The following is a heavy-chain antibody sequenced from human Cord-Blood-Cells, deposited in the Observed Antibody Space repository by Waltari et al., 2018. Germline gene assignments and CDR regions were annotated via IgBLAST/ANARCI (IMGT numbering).Heavy chain of an antibody. Sequence: EVQLVESGGGLVKPGGSLRLSCAASGFTFSRYSMNWVRQAPGKGLEWVSSISSSSSYINYADSVKGRFTISRDNAKNSLYLQMNSLRAEDTAVYYCARPYYSSSWYYFDYWGQGTLVTVSS. D-gene: IGHD6-13*01. CDR3: ARPYYSSSWYYFDY. CDR2: ISSSSSYI. CDR1: GFTFSRYS. V-gene: IGHV3-21*01. J-gene: IGHJ4*02.